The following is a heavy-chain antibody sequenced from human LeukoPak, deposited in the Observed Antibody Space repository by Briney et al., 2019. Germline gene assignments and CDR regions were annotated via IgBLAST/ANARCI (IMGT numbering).Heavy chain of an antibody. J-gene: IGHJ3*02. CDR2: ISDIGSI. CDR3: AGGPYSSSWGSWAFDI. CDR1: GGSISSYY. Sequence: SETLSLTCTVSGGSISSYYWSWIRQPPGKGLEWIAYISDIGSINYNPSLKSRVTISLDTSKNQFSLKLSSVTAADTAVYYCAGGPYSSSWGSWAFDIWGQGTMVTVSS. V-gene: IGHV4-59*08. D-gene: IGHD6-13*01.